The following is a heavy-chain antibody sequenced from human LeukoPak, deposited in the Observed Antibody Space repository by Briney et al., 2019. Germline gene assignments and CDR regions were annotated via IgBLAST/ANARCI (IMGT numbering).Heavy chain of an antibody. J-gene: IGHJ4*02. Sequence: GGSLRLSCAASGFTFSRYWMSWVRQAPGKGLEWVANIKKDGSEKYYVDSVKGRFTISRDNAKNSLYLQMNSLRAEDTAVYYCVGHSDYWGQGTLVTVSS. CDR1: GFTFSRYW. V-gene: IGHV3-7*01. CDR3: VGHSDY. D-gene: IGHD3-16*01. CDR2: IKKDGSEK.